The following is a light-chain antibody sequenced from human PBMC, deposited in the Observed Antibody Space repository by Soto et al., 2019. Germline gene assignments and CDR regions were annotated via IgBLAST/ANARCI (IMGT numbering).Light chain of an antibody. J-gene: IGLJ1*01. Sequence: QSALTQPPSASGSPGQSVTISCTGTSSDVGGYDYVSWYQQYPGKAPKLMIYEVTIRPSGVSDRFSGSKSGNTASLTVSGLQAEDEADYYCSSYTGGNPSYVFXTGTKVTVL. CDR1: SSDVGGYDY. CDR3: SSYTGGNPSYV. CDR2: EVT. V-gene: IGLV2-8*01.